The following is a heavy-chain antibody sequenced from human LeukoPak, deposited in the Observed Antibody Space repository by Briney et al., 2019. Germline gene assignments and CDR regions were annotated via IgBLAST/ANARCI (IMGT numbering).Heavy chain of an antibody. CDR2: ISASGAKT. V-gene: IGHV3-23*01. CDR1: GFTFNNYA. Sequence: GGSLRLSCAASGFTFNNYAVSWVRQAPGKGLDWVSGISASGAKTYYADSVKGRVTISRDNSRKTLYVQMTSLRVEDTAVYYCSKDPVQHGNGLYWFDPWGQGTVVTVSS. D-gene: IGHD1-1*01. J-gene: IGHJ5*02. CDR3: SKDPVQHGNGLYWFDP.